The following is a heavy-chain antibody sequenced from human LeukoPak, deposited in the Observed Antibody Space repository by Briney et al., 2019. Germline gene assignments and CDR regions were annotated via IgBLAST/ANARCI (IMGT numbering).Heavy chain of an antibody. D-gene: IGHD6-19*01. J-gene: IGHJ4*02. CDR3: AKDLGIAVAGYNFDY. V-gene: IGHV3-23*01. CDR1: GFTFSSYA. CDR2: IRGSGGST. Sequence: GGSLRLSCAASGFTFSSYAMSWVRQAPGKGLEWVSAIRGSGGSTYYADSVKGRFTISRDNSKNTLYLQMNSLRAEDTAVYYCAKDLGIAVAGYNFDYWGQGTLVTVSS.